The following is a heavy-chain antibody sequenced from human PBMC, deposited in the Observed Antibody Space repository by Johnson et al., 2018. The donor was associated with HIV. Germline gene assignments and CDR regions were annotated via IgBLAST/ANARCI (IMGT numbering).Heavy chain of an antibody. CDR2: ITYDGRNK. CDR3: VRDQGSGWPTNAFDI. CDR1: GFTFRSYA. V-gene: IGHV3-30*04. D-gene: IGHD6-19*01. J-gene: IGHJ3*02. Sequence: QVQLVESGGVVVQPGGSLRLSCEASGFTFRSYAMHWVRQAPGKGLEWVAVITYDGRNKYYTDSVKGRFIISRDNSKNMTNLQMNGLSDEDTADYYCVRDQGSGWPTNAFDIWGQGTMVTVSS.